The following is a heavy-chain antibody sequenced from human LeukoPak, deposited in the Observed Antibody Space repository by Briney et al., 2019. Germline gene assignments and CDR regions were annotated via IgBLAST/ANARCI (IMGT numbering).Heavy chain of an antibody. V-gene: IGHV4-4*07. CDR2: IYTSGST. CDR1: GGPFSSLY. CDR3: ARSYCSSTSCYDY. Sequence: MSSETLSLTCTVSGGPFSSLYWSWIRQPAGKGLEWSGRIYTSGSTHYNPSLKSRVTMSVDTSKNQFSLKLSSVTAADTAVYYCARSYCSSTSCYDYWGQGTLVTVSS. D-gene: IGHD2-2*01. J-gene: IGHJ4*02.